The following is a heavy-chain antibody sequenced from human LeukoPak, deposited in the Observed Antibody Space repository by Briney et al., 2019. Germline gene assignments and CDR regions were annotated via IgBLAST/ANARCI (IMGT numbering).Heavy chain of an antibody. Sequence: WVSIINSSGGTTYYADSVKGRFTISRDNSKNTLYLQMNSLRAEDTAVYYCAKHPGAGNFDYWGHGALVTVSS. CDR2: INSSGGTT. D-gene: IGHD6-19*01. J-gene: IGHJ4*01. CDR3: AKHPGAGNFDY. V-gene: IGHV3-23*01.